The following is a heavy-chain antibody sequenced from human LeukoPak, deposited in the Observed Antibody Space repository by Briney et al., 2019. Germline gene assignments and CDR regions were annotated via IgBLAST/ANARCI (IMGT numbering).Heavy chain of an antibody. CDR2: IYYSGST. CDR1: GGSISSSSYY. V-gene: IGHV4-39*01. D-gene: IGHD6-19*01. J-gene: IGHJ3*02. Sequence: PSETLSLTCTVSGGSISSSSYYWGWIRPPPGKGLEWIGSIYYSGSTYYNPSLKSLVTISVDTSKNQFSLKLSSVTAADTAVYYCARGQWTAFDIWGQGTMVTVSS. CDR3: ARGQWTAFDI.